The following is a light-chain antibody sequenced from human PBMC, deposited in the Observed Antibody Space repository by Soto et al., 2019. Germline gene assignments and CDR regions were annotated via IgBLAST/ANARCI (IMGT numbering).Light chain of an antibody. CDR2: GAS. Sequence: EIVMTQSPATLSVSPGERATLSCRASQSVSNNLAWYQQKPGRAPRLLIYGASTRATGVPARFSGGGSGTEFTLTISSLQSEDFAIYYCQQYNNWPPYTFGQGTKLELK. CDR1: QSVSNN. J-gene: IGKJ2*01. CDR3: QQYNNWPPYT. V-gene: IGKV3-15*01.